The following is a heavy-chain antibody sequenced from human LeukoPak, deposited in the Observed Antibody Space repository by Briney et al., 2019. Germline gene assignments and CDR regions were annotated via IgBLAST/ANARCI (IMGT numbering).Heavy chain of an antibody. CDR1: GFTFSDYY. Sequence: GGSLRLSCAASGFTFSDYYMSWIRQAPGKGLEWVSYISSSGSTIYYADSVKGRFTISRDNAKNSLYLQMNSLRAEDTAVYYCARDKTYYYDSSGGPMADDAFDIWGQGTMVTVSS. V-gene: IGHV3-11*04. CDR3: ARDKTYYYDSSGGPMADDAFDI. CDR2: ISSSGSTI. J-gene: IGHJ3*02. D-gene: IGHD3-22*01.